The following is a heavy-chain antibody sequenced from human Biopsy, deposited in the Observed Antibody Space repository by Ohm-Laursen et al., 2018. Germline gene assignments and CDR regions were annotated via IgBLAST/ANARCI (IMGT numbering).Heavy chain of an antibody. D-gene: IGHD1-1*01. CDR3: AADINVWNVNY. J-gene: IGHJ4*02. CDR1: GYTLTELS. Sequence: ASVKVSCNVSGYTLTELSMHWVRQAPGRGLEWMGGFAPENGKTIYAQKFQGRVTMTEDTSTDTAYMELSSLRSEDTAAYYCAADINVWNVNYWGQGTQVTVSS. V-gene: IGHV1-24*01. CDR2: FAPENGKT.